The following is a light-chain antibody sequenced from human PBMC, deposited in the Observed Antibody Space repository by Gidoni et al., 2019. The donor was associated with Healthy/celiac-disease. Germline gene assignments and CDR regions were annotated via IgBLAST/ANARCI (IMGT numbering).Light chain of an antibody. CDR2: DVS. CDR3: SSYTSSSTLVV. Sequence: QSALTQPASVSGSPGQSLTISCTGTSSDVGGYNYVSWYQQHPGKAPKLMIYDVSNWPSGVSNRVSGSKSGNTASLTISGLQAEDEADYYCSSYTSSSTLVVFGGGTKLTVL. J-gene: IGLJ2*01. V-gene: IGLV2-14*03. CDR1: SSDVGGYNY.